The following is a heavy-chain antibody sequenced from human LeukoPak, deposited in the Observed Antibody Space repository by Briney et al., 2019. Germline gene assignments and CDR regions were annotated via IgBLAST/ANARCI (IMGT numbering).Heavy chain of an antibody. V-gene: IGHV3-30*02. Sequence: GGSLRLSCAASGFTFSSYGMHWVRQAPGKGLEWVAFIRYDGSNKYYADSVKGRFTISRDNSKNTLYLQMNSLRAEDTAVYYCAKDVWRFGELDRGDSKWGQGTLVTVSS. J-gene: IGHJ4*02. CDR2: IRYDGSNK. CDR3: AKDVWRFGELDRGDSK. D-gene: IGHD3-10*01. CDR1: GFTFSSYG.